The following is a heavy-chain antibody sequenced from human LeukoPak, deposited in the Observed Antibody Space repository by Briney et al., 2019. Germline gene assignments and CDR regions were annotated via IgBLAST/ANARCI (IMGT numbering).Heavy chain of an antibody. CDR2: INHSGST. D-gene: IGHD3-16*01. Sequence: PSETLSLTCVVYGGSFSGYYWSWIRQPPGKGLEWIGEINHSGSTNYNPSLKSRVTISVDTSKNQFSLKLSSVTAADTAVYYCARASTYDYVWGRRSVLYYFDYWGQGTLVTVSS. CDR1: GGSFSGYY. J-gene: IGHJ4*02. V-gene: IGHV4-34*01. CDR3: ARASTYDYVWGRRSVLYYFDY.